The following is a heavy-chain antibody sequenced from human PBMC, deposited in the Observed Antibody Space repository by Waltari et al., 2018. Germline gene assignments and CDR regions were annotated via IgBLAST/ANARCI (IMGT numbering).Heavy chain of an antibody. J-gene: IGHJ4*02. Sequence: QVQLQESGPGLVKPSETLSLTCPVSGGSMNNYYWSWIRRSPGKGLEWIGYIYSTGESDYNPSLRSRVTISVDMSKNQFSLNLRSVTAADTAIYYCARDTGHYFENWGQGTLVTVSS. CDR3: ARDTGHYFEN. CDR1: GGSMNNYY. V-gene: IGHV4-59*01. CDR2: IYSTGES.